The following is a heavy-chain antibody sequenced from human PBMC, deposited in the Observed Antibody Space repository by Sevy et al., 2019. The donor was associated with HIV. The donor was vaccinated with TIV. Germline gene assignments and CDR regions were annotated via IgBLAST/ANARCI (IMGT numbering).Heavy chain of an antibody. CDR2: ISWKSGSI. Sequence: GGSLRLSCAASGFTFDDYTMHWVRQDPAKGLEWVSGISWKSGSIGYSDSVRGRFTISRDNAKNSLYLQMNSLRADDTALYYCAKGAGISQYYAWTAFDIWGQGTMVTVSS. CDR1: GFTFDDYT. J-gene: IGHJ3*02. CDR3: AKGAGISQYYAWTAFDI. V-gene: IGHV3-9*01. D-gene: IGHD1-26*01.